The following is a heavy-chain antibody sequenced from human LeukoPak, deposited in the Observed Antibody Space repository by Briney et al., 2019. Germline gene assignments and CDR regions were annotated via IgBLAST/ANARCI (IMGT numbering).Heavy chain of an antibody. CDR3: ARDGPSYYYGSGSRSGDY. Sequence: GASVKVSCKASGYTFTSYGISWVRQAPGQGLEWMGWISAYNGNTNYAQKLQGRVTMTTDTSTSTAYMELRRLRSDDTAVYYCARDGPSYYYGSGSRSGDYWGQGTLVTVSS. V-gene: IGHV1-18*01. CDR1: GYTFTSYG. CDR2: ISAYNGNT. J-gene: IGHJ4*02. D-gene: IGHD3-10*01.